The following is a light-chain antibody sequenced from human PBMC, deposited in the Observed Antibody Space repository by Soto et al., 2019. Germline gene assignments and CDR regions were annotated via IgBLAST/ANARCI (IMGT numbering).Light chain of an antibody. V-gene: IGLV2-8*01. CDR3: NSYAGSNWV. Sequence: QSALTQPPSASGSPGQAVTISCTGNSSDVGAYYYVSWYQQHPGKAPKLMIYEVTKRPSGVPDRFSGSKSGNTASLTVSGLQAEDEADYYCNSYAGSNWVFGGGTKLTVL. J-gene: IGLJ3*02. CDR1: SSDVGAYYY. CDR2: EVT.